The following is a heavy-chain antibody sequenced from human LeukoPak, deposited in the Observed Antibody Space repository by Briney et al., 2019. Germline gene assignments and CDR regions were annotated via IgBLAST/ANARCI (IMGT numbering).Heavy chain of an antibody. V-gene: IGHV3-30*18. CDR1: GFTFSNSG. J-gene: IGHJ4*02. Sequence: PGESLRLSCAASGFTFSNSGMHWVRQAPGKGLEWVAVISYDGRNKYYTDSVKGRFTISRDNSKNTVYLQMNSLRAEDTAVYYCAKDHSIAAAGYYFDYWGQGTLVTVSP. CDR2: ISYDGRNK. CDR3: AKDHSIAAAGYYFDY. D-gene: IGHD6-25*01.